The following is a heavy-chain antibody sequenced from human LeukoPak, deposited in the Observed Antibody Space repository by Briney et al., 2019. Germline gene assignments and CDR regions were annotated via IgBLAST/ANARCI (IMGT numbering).Heavy chain of an antibody. CDR3: TTYYFDSTRYGPGV. Sequence: GGSLRLSCAASGFTFNNDWMNWVRQVPGKGLDWVGRIKSKIDGGTSGYAAPVKGRSTISRDDSKSTLYLQMNSLNTEDTAVYYCTTYYFDSTRYGPGVWGQGTLVTVSS. CDR2: IKSKIDGGTS. J-gene: IGHJ4*02. CDR1: GFTFNNDW. V-gene: IGHV3-15*01. D-gene: IGHD2/OR15-2a*01.